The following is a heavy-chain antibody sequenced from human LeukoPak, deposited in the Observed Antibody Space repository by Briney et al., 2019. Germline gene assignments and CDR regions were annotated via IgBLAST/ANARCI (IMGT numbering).Heavy chain of an antibody. CDR1: GFTFSNFA. V-gene: IGHV3-23*01. CDR3: AGVPARTTFDI. J-gene: IGHJ3*02. Sequence: GGSLRLSCAASGFTFSNFAMSWVRQAPGKGLEWVSVISGSAPTTYYADSVKGRFTISRDNSKNTLYLQMNSLRAEDTAEYYCAGVPARTTFDIWGQGTMVTVSS. D-gene: IGHD3-10*01. CDR2: ISGSAPTT.